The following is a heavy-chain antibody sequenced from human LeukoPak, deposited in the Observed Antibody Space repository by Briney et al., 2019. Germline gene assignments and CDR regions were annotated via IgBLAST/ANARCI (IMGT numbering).Heavy chain of an antibody. D-gene: IGHD6-13*01. J-gene: IGHJ4*02. V-gene: IGHV3-33*01. CDR1: GFTFSNYG. Sequence: GRSLRLSCAASGFTFSNYGMHWVRQAPGKGLEWVALIWYDGSNKYYADSVKGRFTVSRDNSKNTLYLQMNSLRAEDTAVYYCARDFSSSSFDYWGQGTLVTVSS. CDR3: ARDFSSSSFDY. CDR2: IWYDGSNK.